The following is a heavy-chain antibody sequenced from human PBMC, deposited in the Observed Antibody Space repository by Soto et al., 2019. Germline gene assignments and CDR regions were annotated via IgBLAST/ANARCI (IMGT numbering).Heavy chain of an antibody. CDR2: ITGSSDYT. Sequence: QVQLVESGGGLVRPGGSLRLSCAASGFTFSDYYMTWIRQAPGKGLEWVSYITGSSDYTNYADSVKGRFTISRDNAKTSLYLQMNSLRAEDTAVYYCARESYYGMDVWGQGTTVTVSS. J-gene: IGHJ6*02. CDR1: GFTFSDYY. CDR3: ARESYYGMDV. V-gene: IGHV3-11*05.